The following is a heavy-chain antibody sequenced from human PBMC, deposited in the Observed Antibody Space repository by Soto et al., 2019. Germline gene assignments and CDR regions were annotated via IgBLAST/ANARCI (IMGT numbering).Heavy chain of an antibody. Sequence: ASVKVSCKASGYTFTSYAMHWVRQAPGQRLEWMGWINAGNGNTKYSQKFQGRVTITRDTSASTAYMELSSLRSEDTAVYYCAALTYYYDGSGPPDAFDIWGQGTMVTVSS. CDR2: INAGNGNT. J-gene: IGHJ3*02. D-gene: IGHD3-22*01. V-gene: IGHV1-3*01. CDR3: AALTYYYDGSGPPDAFDI. CDR1: GYTFTSYA.